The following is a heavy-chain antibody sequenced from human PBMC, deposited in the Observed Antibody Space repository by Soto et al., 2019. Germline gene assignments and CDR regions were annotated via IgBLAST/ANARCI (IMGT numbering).Heavy chain of an antibody. CDR3: ARVEYSSSWYSPYYYYGMDV. V-gene: IGHV1-18*01. CDR1: GYTFTSYG. D-gene: IGHD6-13*01. Sequence: ASVKVSCKASGYTFTSYGTSWVRQAPGQGLEWMGWISAYNGNTNYAQKLQGRVTMTTDTSTSTAYMELRSLRSDDTAVYYCARVEYSSSWYSPYYYYGMDVWGQGTTVTVSS. J-gene: IGHJ6*02. CDR2: ISAYNGNT.